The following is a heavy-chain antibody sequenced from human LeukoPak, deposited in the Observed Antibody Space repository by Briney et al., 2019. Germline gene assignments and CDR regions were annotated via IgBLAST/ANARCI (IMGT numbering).Heavy chain of an antibody. CDR2: IYNSGGT. D-gene: IGHD2-15*01. V-gene: IGHV4-61*05. J-gene: IGHJ3*02. CDR1: GDSMSSDSMSSYY. CDR3: ARDPRFCSGGSCSDAFDI. Sequence: PSETLSLTCTVSGDSMSSDSMSSYYWSWIRQPPGKGLEWIGYIYNSGGTRYNPSLKSRVTISVDKSKNQFSLKLSSVTAADTAVYYCARDPRFCSGGSCSDAFDIWGQGTMVTVSS.